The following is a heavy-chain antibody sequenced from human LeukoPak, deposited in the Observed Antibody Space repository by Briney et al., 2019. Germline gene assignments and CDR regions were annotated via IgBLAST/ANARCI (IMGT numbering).Heavy chain of an antibody. CDR1: GFTFSSYW. CDR3: ARDPDVLIAAAGTDY. V-gene: IGHV3-74*01. D-gene: IGHD6-13*01. Sequence: PGGSLRLSCAASGFTFSSYWMHWVRQAPGKGLVWVSRINSDGSSTSYADSVKGRFTISRDNAKNTLYLQMNSLRAEDTAVYYCARDPDVLIAAAGTDYWGQGTLVTVSS. J-gene: IGHJ4*02. CDR2: INSDGSST.